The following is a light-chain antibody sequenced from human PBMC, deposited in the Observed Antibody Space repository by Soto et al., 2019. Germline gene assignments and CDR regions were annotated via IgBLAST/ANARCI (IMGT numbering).Light chain of an antibody. CDR3: QQSNNWPPLVT. CDR2: GAS. Sequence: EIVMTQTPATLSVSPGERATLSCRASQNVRDILAWYQQKPGQAPRLLIYGASTRATGIPARFSGSGSGTEFALTIGSLQSEDSAVYYCQQSNNWPPLVTFGPGTKVDIK. V-gene: IGKV3-15*01. CDR1: QNVRDI. J-gene: IGKJ3*01.